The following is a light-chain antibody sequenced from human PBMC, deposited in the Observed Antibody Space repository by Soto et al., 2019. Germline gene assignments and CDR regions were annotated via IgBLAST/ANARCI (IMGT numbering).Light chain of an antibody. CDR3: QQANSFPRT. Sequence: IQMTQSPSFVSASVGDRVTITCRASQAVSTWLAWYQQKPGDAPKLLIYAASTLQSGVPSRFSGSGSVTDFTLTIRSLQHEAFATYYCQQANSFPRTFGGGTKVEIK. J-gene: IGKJ4*01. V-gene: IGKV1-12*01. CDR1: QAVSTW. CDR2: AAS.